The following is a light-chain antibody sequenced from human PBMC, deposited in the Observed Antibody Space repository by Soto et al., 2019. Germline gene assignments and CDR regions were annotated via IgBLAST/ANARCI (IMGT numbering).Light chain of an antibody. V-gene: IGKV1-5*03. CDR1: QSISSW. J-gene: IGKJ1*01. CDR2: KAS. Sequence: ASVGDRVTITCRASQSISSWLAWYQQKPGKAPKLLTYKASSLESGVPSRFSGSGYGTEFTLTISSLQPDDFATYYCQQYNSYAWTFGQGTKVDIK. CDR3: QQYNSYAWT.